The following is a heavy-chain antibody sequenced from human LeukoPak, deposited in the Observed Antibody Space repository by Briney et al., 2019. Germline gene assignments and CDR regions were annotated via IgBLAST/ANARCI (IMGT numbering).Heavy chain of an antibody. J-gene: IGHJ4*02. CDR2: ISNSGSSI. V-gene: IGHV3-11*04. Sequence: GGSLRLSCTAAGFTVSDYFISWIRHAPGKGLEWISYISNSGSSIYYADSVKGRFTISRDNAKNSLYLQMNSLRVEDTGIYYCARQKGNVLRPLDYWGQGTLVTVSS. CDR3: ARQKGNVLRPLDY. D-gene: IGHD3-3*01. CDR1: GFTVSDYF.